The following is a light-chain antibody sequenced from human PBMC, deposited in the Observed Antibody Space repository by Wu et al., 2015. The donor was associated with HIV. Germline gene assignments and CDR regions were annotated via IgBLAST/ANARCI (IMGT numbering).Light chain of an antibody. CDR2: DVS. Sequence: EIVLTQSPATLSLSPGERATLSCRASQSVSSYLAWYQQKPGQAPRLLMYDVSKRATGIPARFSGSGSGTDFTLTISSLEPEDFVIYYCQQRINWVWTFGQGTKVEIK. CDR1: QSVSSY. J-gene: IGKJ1*01. CDR3: QQRINWVWT. V-gene: IGKV3-11*01.